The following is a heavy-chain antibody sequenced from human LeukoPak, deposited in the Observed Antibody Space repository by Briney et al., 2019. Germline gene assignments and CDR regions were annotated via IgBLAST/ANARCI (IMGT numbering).Heavy chain of an antibody. CDR2: ISYDGSNK. CDR3: AKFWSGDPTDY. J-gene: IGHJ4*02. Sequence: GGSLRLSCAASGFTLSSYGMHWVRQAPGKGLEWVAVISYDGSNKYYADSVKGRFTISRDNSKNTLYLQMNSLRAEDTAVYYCAKFWSGDPTDYWGQGTLVTVSS. CDR1: GFTLSSYG. D-gene: IGHD3-3*01. V-gene: IGHV3-30*18.